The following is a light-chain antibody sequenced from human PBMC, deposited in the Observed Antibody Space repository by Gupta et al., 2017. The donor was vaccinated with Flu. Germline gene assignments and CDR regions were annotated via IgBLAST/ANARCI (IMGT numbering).Light chain of an antibody. CDR1: SGSIASKY. V-gene: IGLV6-57*03. CDR2: EDN. CDR3: QYYAGHKRVV. J-gene: IGLJ2*01. Sequence: NFMLTQPHSVSESPGKTVTISCTRSSGSIASKYVQWYQQGPGSAPTTVIYEDNQRPPGVPDRFSGSINGSSTAASLTTSGLEAEDASYVDCQYYAGHKRVVFGGGTKLTVL.